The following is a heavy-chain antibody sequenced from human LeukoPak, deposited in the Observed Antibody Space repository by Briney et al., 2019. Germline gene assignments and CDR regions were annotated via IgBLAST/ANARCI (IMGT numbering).Heavy chain of an antibody. CDR3: ARLGSYHDF. J-gene: IGHJ4*02. D-gene: IGHD1-26*01. Sequence: SETLSLTCTVSGGSISSYYWSWIRQPAGKGLEWIGRIYTSGSTYYPSLKTRLTMSIDTSGSQLSLKLTSVTAADTAVYFCARLGSYHDFWGQGALVTVSS. CDR1: GGSISSYY. V-gene: IGHV4-4*07. CDR2: IYTSGST.